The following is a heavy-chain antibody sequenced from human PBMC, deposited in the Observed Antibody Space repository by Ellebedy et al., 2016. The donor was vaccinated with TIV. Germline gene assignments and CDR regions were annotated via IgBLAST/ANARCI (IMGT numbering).Heavy chain of an antibody. CDR2: INHSGST. CDR1: GGSLGGHY. Sequence: SETLSLTCGIDGGSLGGHYWSWIRQVPGKGLEWIGEINHSGSTNDNPSLKSRVTMSVDTSKNQFSLNLTSVTAADTAVYYCAGRRYSITTPGMAYWGQGILVTVSS. J-gene: IGHJ4*02. V-gene: IGHV4-34*01. CDR3: AGRRYSITTPGMAY. D-gene: IGHD1-20*01.